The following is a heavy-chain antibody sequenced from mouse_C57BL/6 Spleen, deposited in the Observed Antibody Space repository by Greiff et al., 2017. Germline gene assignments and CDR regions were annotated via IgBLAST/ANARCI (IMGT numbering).Heavy chain of an antibody. V-gene: IGHV1-15*01. CDR3: TIDYYGSSLFAY. CDR1: GYTFTDYE. D-gene: IGHD1-1*01. CDR2: IDPETGGT. Sequence: VQLQQSGAELVRPGASVTLSCKASGYTFTDYEMHWVKQTPVHGLEWIGAIDPETGGTAYNQKFKGKAILTADKSSSTAYMELRSLTSEDSAVYYCTIDYYGSSLFAYWGQGTLVTVSA. J-gene: IGHJ3*01.